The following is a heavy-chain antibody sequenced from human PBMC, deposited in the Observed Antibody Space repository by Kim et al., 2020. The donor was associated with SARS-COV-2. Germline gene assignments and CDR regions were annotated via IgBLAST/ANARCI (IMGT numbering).Heavy chain of an antibody. CDR3: ARGTRQWLSRHYYYYMDV. CDR1: GGSFSGYY. CDR2: INHSGST. D-gene: IGHD6-19*01. V-gene: IGHV4-34*01. J-gene: IGHJ6*03. Sequence: SETLSLTCAVYGGSFSGYYWSWIRQPPGKGLEWIGEINHSGSTNYNPSLKSRVTISVDTSKNQFSLKLSPETAADTAVYYCARGTRQWLSRHYYYYMDVWGKGTTVTVSS.